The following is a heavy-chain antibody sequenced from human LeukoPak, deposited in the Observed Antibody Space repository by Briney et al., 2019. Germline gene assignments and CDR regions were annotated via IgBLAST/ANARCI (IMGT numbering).Heavy chain of an antibody. CDR1: GFSVSNYY. Sequence: QSGGSLRLSCAVSGFSVSNYYMSWVRQAPGKGLEWVSLIRGSGETFYADSAKGRFIMSRDDSKNTVYLQMNSLRVEDTAVYFCVRDRAATQDWVEFDPWGQGTLVTVSS. V-gene: IGHV3-66*03. D-gene: IGHD2-15*01. J-gene: IGHJ5*02. CDR2: IRGSGET. CDR3: VRDRAATQDWVEFDP.